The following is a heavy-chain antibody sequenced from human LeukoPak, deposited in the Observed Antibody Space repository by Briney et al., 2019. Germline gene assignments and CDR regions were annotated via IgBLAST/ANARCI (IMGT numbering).Heavy chain of an antibody. CDR2: ISYDGSSK. D-gene: IGHD3-22*01. J-gene: IGHJ4*02. CDR1: GFTLTKYG. Sequence: PGGSLRLSCAASGFTLTKYGMHWVRQAPGKGLDWVAVISYDGSSKYYADSVKGRFTISKDNSKNTLYLQMNSLGAEDTAVYYCASKYYDPYYFDYWGQGTLVTVSS. CDR3: ASKYYDPYYFDY. V-gene: IGHV3-30-3*01.